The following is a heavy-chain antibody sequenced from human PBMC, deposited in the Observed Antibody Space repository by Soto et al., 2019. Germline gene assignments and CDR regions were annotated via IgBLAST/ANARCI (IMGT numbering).Heavy chain of an antibody. CDR1: GFTFSSYG. D-gene: IGHD1-1*01. Sequence: GGSLRLSCAASGFTFSSYGIHWVRQAPGKGLEWVAVISYDGSNKYYADSVKGRFTISRDNSKNTLYLQMNSLRAEDTAVYYCAKEQKTSAGTTAFFDYWGQGTLVTVSS. CDR3: AKEQKTSAGTTAFFDY. V-gene: IGHV3-30*18. CDR2: ISYDGSNK. J-gene: IGHJ4*02.